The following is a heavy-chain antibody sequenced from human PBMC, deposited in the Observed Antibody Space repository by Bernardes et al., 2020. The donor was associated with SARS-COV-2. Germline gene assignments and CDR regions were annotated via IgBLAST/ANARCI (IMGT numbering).Heavy chain of an antibody. Sequence: ASVKVYCKASGYTFTGYYLHWVRQAPGQGLEWMGWINPNSGGTYYAQKFQGRVTMTRDTSISTAYMELSRLRSDDTAVYYCSRVDYGGNSPSFDYWGQGTLVTISS. J-gene: IGHJ4*02. CDR1: GYTFTGYY. D-gene: IGHD4-17*01. CDR2: INPNSGGT. V-gene: IGHV1-2*02. CDR3: SRVDYGGNSPSFDY.